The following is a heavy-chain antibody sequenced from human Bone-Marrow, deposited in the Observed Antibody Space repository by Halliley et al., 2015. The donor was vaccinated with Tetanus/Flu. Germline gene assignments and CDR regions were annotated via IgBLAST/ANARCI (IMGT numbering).Heavy chain of an antibody. CDR1: GGTFSNYA. CDR3: ARSLVANRPYYYYGMAV. J-gene: IGHJ6*02. CDR2: IIPVFKSP. V-gene: IGHV1-69*01. Sequence: QLVQSGAEVKKPGSSVRVSCKTSGGTFSNYALSWVRQAPGQGLEWMGGIIPVFKSPRYAQRFQGKITITADESTTTAYMELSSLKSDDPALYYCARSLVANRPYYYYGMAVWGQGTTVAVSS. D-gene: IGHD2-8*02.